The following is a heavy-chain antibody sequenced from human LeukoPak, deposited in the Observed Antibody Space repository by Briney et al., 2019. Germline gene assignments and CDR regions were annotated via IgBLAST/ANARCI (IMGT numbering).Heavy chain of an antibody. J-gene: IGHJ4*02. CDR1: GFTFSSYA. CDR2: ISGSGGST. V-gene: IGHV3-23*01. Sequence: GGSLRLSCAASGFTFSSYAMGWVRQAPGKGLEWVSAISGSGGSTYYADSVKGRFTISRDNSKNTLYLQMNSLRAEDTAVYYCAKDRLVVVPAALDYWGQGTLVTVSS. D-gene: IGHD2-2*01. CDR3: AKDRLVVVPAALDY.